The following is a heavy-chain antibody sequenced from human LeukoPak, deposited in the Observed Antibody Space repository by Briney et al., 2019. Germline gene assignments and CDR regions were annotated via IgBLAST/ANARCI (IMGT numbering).Heavy chain of an antibody. Sequence: GGSLRLSCSASGFTFSGYAMLWVRQAPGKGLESVSAISNSGGSAYYADSVKGRFTISRDNSDNTLYLQMSSLRPEDTAVYYCAMNWNCDYWGHGTLVTVSS. CDR1: GFTFSGYA. V-gene: IGHV3-64D*09. CDR3: AMNWNCDY. CDR2: ISNSGGSA. J-gene: IGHJ4*01. D-gene: IGHD1-1*01.